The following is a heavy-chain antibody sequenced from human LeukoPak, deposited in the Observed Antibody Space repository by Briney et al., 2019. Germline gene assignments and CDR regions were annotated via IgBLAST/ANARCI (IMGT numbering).Heavy chain of an antibody. V-gene: IGHV3-49*04. CDR2: IRSKAYGGTT. D-gene: IGHD4-17*01. J-gene: IGHJ2*01. Sequence: GGSLRLSCTASGFTFGDYAMSWVRQAPGKGLEWVGFIRSKAYGGTTEYAASVKGRFTISRDDSKSIAYLQMNSLKTEDTAVYYCTRGRKYGQGYFDLWGRGTLVTVSS. CDR1: GFTFGDYA. CDR3: TRGRKYGQGYFDL.